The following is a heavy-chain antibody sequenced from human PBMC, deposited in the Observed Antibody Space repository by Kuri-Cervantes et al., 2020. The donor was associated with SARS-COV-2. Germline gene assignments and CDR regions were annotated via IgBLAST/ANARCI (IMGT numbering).Heavy chain of an antibody. CDR3: ARDSQYCTNGVCYTGNMDY. V-gene: IGHV3-48*04. CDR1: GFTFSSYS. J-gene: IGHJ4*02. CDR2: ISSSGSTI. D-gene: IGHD2-8*01. Sequence: GGSLRLSCAASGFTFSSYSMNWVRQAPGKGLEWASYISSSGSTIYYADSVKGRFTISRDNAKNSLYLQMNSLRAEDTAVYYCARDSQYCTNGVCYTGNMDYWGQGTLVTVSS.